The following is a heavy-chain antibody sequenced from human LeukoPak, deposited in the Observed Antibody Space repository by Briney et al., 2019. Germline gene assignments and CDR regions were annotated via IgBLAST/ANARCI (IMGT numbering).Heavy chain of an antibody. Sequence: PSETLSLTCSVSGGSISSYYWSWIRQPPGKGLEWIGYIYYSGSTNYNPSLKSRVTISVDTSKNQFSLKLSSVTAVDTAVYYCARVASSGRWFDPWGQGTLVTVSS. V-gene: IGHV4-59*01. CDR1: GGSISSYY. CDR2: IYYSGST. D-gene: IGHD1-26*01. J-gene: IGHJ5*02. CDR3: ARVASSGRWFDP.